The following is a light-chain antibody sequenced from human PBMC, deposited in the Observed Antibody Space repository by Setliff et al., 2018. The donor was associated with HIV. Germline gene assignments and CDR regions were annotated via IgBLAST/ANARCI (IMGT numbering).Light chain of an antibody. Sequence: QSALTQPASVSGSPGQSINISCSGSLTDIGNYESISWYQQHPGEVPKRLIYDVSKRPSGISSRFSGSKSGNTASLTISELQAEDEADYYCCSYVNGDTWIFGGGTKVTVL. V-gene: IGLV2-23*02. CDR1: LTDIGNYES. CDR3: CSYVNGDTWI. CDR2: DVS. J-gene: IGLJ2*01.